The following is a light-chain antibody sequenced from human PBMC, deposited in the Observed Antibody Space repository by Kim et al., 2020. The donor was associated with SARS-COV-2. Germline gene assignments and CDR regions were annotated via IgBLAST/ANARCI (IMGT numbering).Light chain of an antibody. J-gene: IGLJ2*01. CDR2: YDS. CDR3: QVWDTSSYHVV. CDR1: NIGSKA. V-gene: IGLV3-21*04. Sequence: SYELTQPPSVSVAPGTTANLPCGGDNIGSKAVHWYQQKPGQAPVLVISYDSDRPSGIPQRFSGSNSGDDATLTISRVEAGDEADYYCQVWDTSSYHVVFGGGTQLTVL.